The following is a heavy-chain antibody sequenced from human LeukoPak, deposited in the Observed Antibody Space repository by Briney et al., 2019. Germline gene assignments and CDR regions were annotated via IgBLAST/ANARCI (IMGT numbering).Heavy chain of an antibody. V-gene: IGHV3-21*01. CDR1: GFTFSSYS. D-gene: IGHD5-18*01. J-gene: IGHJ4*02. Sequence: GGSLRLSCAASGFTFSSYSMNWVRQAPGKGLEWVSSISTTGTYIYYGHSMKGRFTISRDNANSSLYLQINSLSAEDTAVYFCARDSRHGYTYGIDSWGQGTLVTVSS. CDR3: ARDSRHGYTYGIDS. CDR2: ISTTGTYI.